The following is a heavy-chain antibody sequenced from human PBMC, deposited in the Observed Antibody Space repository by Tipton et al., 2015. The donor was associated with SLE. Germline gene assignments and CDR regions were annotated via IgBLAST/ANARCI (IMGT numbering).Heavy chain of an antibody. CDR1: GGSISSHY. J-gene: IGHJ3*02. CDR2: IYYSGST. V-gene: IGHV4-59*11. Sequence: TLSLTCTVSGGSISSHYWSWIRQPPGKGLEWIGYIYYSGSTNYNPSLQSRVTISVDTSKNQFSLKLSSVTAADTAVYYCARAQGDSSGYYGRDAFDIWGQGTMVTVSS. D-gene: IGHD3-22*01. CDR3: ARAQGDSSGYYGRDAFDI.